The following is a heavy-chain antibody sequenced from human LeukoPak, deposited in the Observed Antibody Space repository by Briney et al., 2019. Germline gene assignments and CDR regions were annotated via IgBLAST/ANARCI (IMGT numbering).Heavy chain of an antibody. J-gene: IGHJ5*02. Sequence: SQTLSLTCAVSGGSISSGGYSWSWIAHPPGKGLEWIGSMCHSGSTYYNPSLKSRVTISVDRSKNQFSLKLSSVTAADTAVYYCARGHHCSSTSCYPISSWFDPWGQGTLVTVSS. CDR2: MCHSGST. CDR3: ARGHHCSSTSCYPISSWFDP. V-gene: IGHV4-30-2*01. CDR1: GGSISSGGYS. D-gene: IGHD2-2*01.